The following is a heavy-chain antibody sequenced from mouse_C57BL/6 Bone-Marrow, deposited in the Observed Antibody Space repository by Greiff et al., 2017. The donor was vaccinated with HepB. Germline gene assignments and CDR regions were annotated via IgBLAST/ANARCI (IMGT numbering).Heavy chain of an antibody. CDR2: IYPRSGNT. D-gene: IGHD3-3*01. CDR1: GYTFTSYG. Sequence: QVQLKESGAELARPGASVKLSCKASGYTFTSYGISWVKQRTGQGLEWIGEIYPRSGNTYYNEKFKGKATLTADKSSSTAYMELRSLTSEDSAVYFCARGTGGFAYWGQGTLVTVSA. CDR3: ARGTGGFAY. V-gene: IGHV1-81*01. J-gene: IGHJ3*01.